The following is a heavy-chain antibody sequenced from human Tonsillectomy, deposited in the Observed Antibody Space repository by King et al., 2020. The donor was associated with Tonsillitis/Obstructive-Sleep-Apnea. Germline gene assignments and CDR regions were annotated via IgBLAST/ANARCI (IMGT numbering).Heavy chain of an antibody. CDR1: GFTFDDYN. J-gene: IGHJ6*02. CDR2: ISWDGGTT. V-gene: IGHV3-43*01. D-gene: IGHD7-27*01. Sequence: VQLVESGGVVVQPGGSLRLSCAASGFTFDDYNMHWVRQAPGKGLEWVSLISWDGGTTYYGDSVKGRFTISRDNSKNSLYLQMNSLRNEDTALYYCAKALGHGMDVWGQGTTVTVSS. CDR3: AKALGHGMDV.